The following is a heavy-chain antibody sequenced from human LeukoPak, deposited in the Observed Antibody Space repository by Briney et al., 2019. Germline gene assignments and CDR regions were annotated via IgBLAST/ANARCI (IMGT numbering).Heavy chain of an antibody. J-gene: IGHJ4*02. CDR3: ATTPEGPYDSSGYYYDDY. CDR1: GYSFTSYW. V-gene: IGHV5-10-1*01. Sequence: GESLRSSCKGSGYSFTSYWISWVRQMPGKGLEWMGRIDPGDSYTNYSPSFQGHVTISADKSISTAYLQWSSLKASDTAMYYCATTPEGPYDSSGYYYDDYWGQGTLVTVSS. CDR2: IDPGDSYT. D-gene: IGHD3-22*01.